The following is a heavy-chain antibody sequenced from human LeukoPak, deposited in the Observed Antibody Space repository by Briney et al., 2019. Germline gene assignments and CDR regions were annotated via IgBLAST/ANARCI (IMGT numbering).Heavy chain of an antibody. J-gene: IGHJ3*02. CDR2: IGTAGDT. CDR1: GFTFSSYD. D-gene: IGHD6-19*01. V-gene: IGHV3-13*04. CDR3: ARGLSSGWTQGDAFDI. Sequence: GGSLRLSCVASGFTFSSYDMHWVRQATGKGLEWVSAIGTAGDTYYPGSVKGRFTISRGNAKNSLYLQMNSLRAGDTAVYYCARGLSSGWTQGDAFDIWGQGTMVTVSS.